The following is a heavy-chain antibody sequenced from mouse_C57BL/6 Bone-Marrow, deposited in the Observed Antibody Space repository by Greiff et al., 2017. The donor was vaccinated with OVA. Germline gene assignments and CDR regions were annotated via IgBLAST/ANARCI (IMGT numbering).Heavy chain of an antibody. J-gene: IGHJ2*01. CDR3: ARYPFYYGNYYWDY. CDR2: ILPGSGST. D-gene: IGHD2-1*01. CDR1: GYTFPGYW. V-gene: IGHV1-9*01. Sequence: VQLQQSGAELMKPGASVKLSCKATGYTFPGYWVEWVKQRPGPGLEWIGEILPGSGSTNYNEKFKGKATFTADTSSNTAYMQLSSLTTEDSAIYYCARYPFYYGNYYWDYWGQGTTLTVSS.